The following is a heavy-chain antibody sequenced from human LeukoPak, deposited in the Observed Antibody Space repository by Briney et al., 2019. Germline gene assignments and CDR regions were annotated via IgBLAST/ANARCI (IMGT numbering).Heavy chain of an antibody. V-gene: IGHV3-15*01. CDR1: GFTVSSNY. CDR3: THDYGDSTPFDY. Sequence: GGSLRLSCAASGFTVSSNYMSWVRQAPGKGLEWVGRIKSKTGGGTTDYAAPVKGRFTISRDDSKNTLYLQMNSLKTEDTAVYYCTHDYGDSTPFDYWGQGTLVTVSS. J-gene: IGHJ4*02. CDR2: IKSKTGGGTT. D-gene: IGHD4-17*01.